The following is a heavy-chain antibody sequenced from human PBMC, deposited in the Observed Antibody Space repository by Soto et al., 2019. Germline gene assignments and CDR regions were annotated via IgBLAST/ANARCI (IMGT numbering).Heavy chain of an antibody. J-gene: IGHJ6*02. CDR3: AKNGQPPYYYYGMDV. Sequence: ASVKVSCKAAGYTFTRYGISWVRQAPGQGLEWMGWISGYNGDTTYAQKFQGRVTTTVDTATTAAYMELRSLTSDDRAVYYCAKNGQPPYYYYGMDVWGPGTTVTVS. V-gene: IGHV1-18*01. D-gene: IGHD2-8*01. CDR1: GYTFTRYG. CDR2: ISGYNGDT.